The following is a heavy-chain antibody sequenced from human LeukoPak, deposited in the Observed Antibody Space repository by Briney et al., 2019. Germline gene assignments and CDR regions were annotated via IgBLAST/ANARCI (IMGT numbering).Heavy chain of an antibody. V-gene: IGHV3-30*02. CDR3: AAMTSVTTGDY. CDR1: GFTFSSYG. Sequence: GGSLRLSCAASGFTFSSYGMHWVRQAPGKGLEWVAFIPYDGSDKFYADSVKGRFTISRDNSKNTLYLQMDSLRAEDTAVYYCAAMTSVTTGDYWGQGALVTVSS. J-gene: IGHJ4*02. D-gene: IGHD4-11*01. CDR2: IPYDGSDK.